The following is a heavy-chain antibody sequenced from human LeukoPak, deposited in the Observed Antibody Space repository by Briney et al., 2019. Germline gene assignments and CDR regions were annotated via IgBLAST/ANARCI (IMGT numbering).Heavy chain of an antibody. D-gene: IGHD1-1*01. Sequence: GGSLRLSCAASGFIFSSSWMSWVRQAPGKGLEWVANINQDGSQRHYVDSVKGRFTISRDNAKNLLYLQMSSLRAEDTAVYYCVRHRTASDYWGQGALVTVSS. CDR1: GFIFSSSW. CDR2: INQDGSQR. J-gene: IGHJ4*02. CDR3: VRHRTASDY. V-gene: IGHV3-7*01.